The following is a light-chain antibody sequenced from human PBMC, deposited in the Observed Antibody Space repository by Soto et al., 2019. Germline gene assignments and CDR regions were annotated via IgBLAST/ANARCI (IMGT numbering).Light chain of an antibody. CDR2: SAS. V-gene: IGKV1-9*01. J-gene: IGKJ3*01. Sequence: DIQMTQSPSSLSASVGDRVTITCRASQSISSYLNWYQHKPGKAPRLLIDSASTLQSGVPSRFSGSRSGTEFTLTISSLRPEDIATYYCQKFNNYPLTFGPGTKVDIK. CDR3: QKFNNYPLT. CDR1: QSISSY.